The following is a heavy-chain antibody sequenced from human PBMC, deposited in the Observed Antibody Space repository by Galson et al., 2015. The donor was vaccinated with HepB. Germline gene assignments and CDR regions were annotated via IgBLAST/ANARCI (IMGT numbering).Heavy chain of an antibody. J-gene: IGHJ3*02. D-gene: IGHD1-26*01. CDR3: ARDVRELRHGRAAAFDT. Sequence: SVKVSCKASGGTFSSYAISWVRQAPGQGLEWMGGIIPIFGTANYAQKFQGRVTITADESTSTAYMELSRLRSGDTAVYYCARDVRELRHGRAAAFDTWGQGTMVIVSS. V-gene: IGHV1-69*13. CDR1: GGTFSSYA. CDR2: IIPIFGTA.